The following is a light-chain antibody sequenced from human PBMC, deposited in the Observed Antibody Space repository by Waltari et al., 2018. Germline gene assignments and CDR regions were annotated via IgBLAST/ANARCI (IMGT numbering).Light chain of an antibody. CDR1: SSDVGSYNL. V-gene: IGLV2-23*01. CDR3: CSYAGSSTWV. Sequence: QSALTQPASVSGSPGQSITISCTGTSSDVGSYNLVSWYQQHPGKAPKRMIYEGSKRPSGVSNRFSGSKSGNTASLTISGLQAEDEADYYCCSYAGSSTWVFGTGTKVTVL. CDR2: EGS. J-gene: IGLJ1*01.